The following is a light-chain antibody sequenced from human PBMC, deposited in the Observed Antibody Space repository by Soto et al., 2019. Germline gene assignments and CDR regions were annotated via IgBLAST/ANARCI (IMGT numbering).Light chain of an antibody. CDR1: QAISSA. V-gene: IGKV1D-13*01. Sequence: ANQLTQSPSSLSASVGDRVTITCRASQAISSALAWYQQKPGKPPKLLIYDASTLQSGVPSRFSGTASGTDFTVTINTRQPEDFSTYYCQLFNNWPVTFGPGTKVDIK. CDR2: DAS. J-gene: IGKJ3*01. CDR3: QLFNNWPVT.